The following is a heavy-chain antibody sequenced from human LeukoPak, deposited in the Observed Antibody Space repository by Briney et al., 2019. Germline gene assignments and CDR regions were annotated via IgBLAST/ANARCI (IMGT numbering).Heavy chain of an antibody. CDR2: ISGSGGST. D-gene: IGHD3-22*01. V-gene: IGHV3-23*01. CDR3: AKDPYSAVMIGWFDP. Sequence: GGSLRLSCAASGFTFSSYAMSWVRQAPGKGLEWVSAISGSGGSTYYADSVKGRFAISRDNSKNTLYLQMNSLRAEDTAVYYCAKDPYSAVMIGWFDPWGQGTLVTVSS. CDR1: GFTFSSYA. J-gene: IGHJ5*02.